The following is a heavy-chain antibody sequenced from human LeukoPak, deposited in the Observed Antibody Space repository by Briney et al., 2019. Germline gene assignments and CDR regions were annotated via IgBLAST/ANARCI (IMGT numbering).Heavy chain of an antibody. V-gene: IGHV1-8*01. Sequence: AASVKVSCKAFGYTFTSYDINWVRQATGQGLEWMGWMNPNSGNTGYAQKFQGRVTMTRNTSISTAYLELSSLRSEDTAVYYCAREVDGGHSDYWGPGTLVTVSS. J-gene: IGHJ4*02. CDR2: MNPNSGNT. CDR1: GYTFTSYD. D-gene: IGHD4-23*01. CDR3: AREVDGGHSDY.